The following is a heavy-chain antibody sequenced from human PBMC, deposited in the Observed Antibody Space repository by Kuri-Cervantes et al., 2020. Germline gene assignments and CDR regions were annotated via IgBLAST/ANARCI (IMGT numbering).Heavy chain of an antibody. D-gene: IGHD3-3*01. J-gene: IGHJ6*02. V-gene: IGHV4-39*01. Sequence: GSLRLSCTVSGGSISSSSYYWGWIRQPPGTGLEWIGSIYYSGSTYYNPSLKSRVTISVDTSKNQFSLKLSPVAAADTAVYYCARQETYYDFWRSIYYYYGMDVWGQGTTVTVSS. CDR2: IYYSGST. CDR3: ARQETYYDFWRSIYYYYGMDV. CDR1: GGSISSSSYY.